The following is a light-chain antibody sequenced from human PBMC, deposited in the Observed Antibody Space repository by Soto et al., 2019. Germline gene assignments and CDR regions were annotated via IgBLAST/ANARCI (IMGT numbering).Light chain of an antibody. CDR1: SSDVAFYNS. CDR3: ASYPHTVV. Sequence: QSALTQPASVSGSPGQSITISCTGTSSDVAFYNSVSWYQQSPGQAPKLLIYEVSNRPSGVSDRFSGSRSGHPASLTISGLQTEDEADYFCASYPHTVVFGGGTKLTVL. V-gene: IGLV2-14*01. CDR2: EVS. J-gene: IGLJ2*01.